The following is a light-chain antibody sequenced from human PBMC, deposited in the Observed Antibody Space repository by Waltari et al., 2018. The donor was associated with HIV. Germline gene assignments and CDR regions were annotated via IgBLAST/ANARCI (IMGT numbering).Light chain of an antibody. CDR3: QQYNSWPPGNT. CDR2: QAS. J-gene: IGKJ2*01. V-gene: IGKV1-5*03. CDR1: QSVSKW. Sequence: DIQMTQSPSTLSASVGDRVTITCRASQSVSKWLAWYQQKPGKAPKLLIYQASTLEGGVPSRFSGSGSETEFTLTISSLQPEDFAVYYCQQYNSWPPGNTFGQGTKLEIK.